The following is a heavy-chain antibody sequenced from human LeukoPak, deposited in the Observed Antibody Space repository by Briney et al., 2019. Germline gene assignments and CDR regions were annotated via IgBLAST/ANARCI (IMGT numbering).Heavy chain of an antibody. CDR3: ARGVSGDYTINPFDY. CDR1: GYTFTGYY. D-gene: IGHD4-17*01. Sequence: GASVKVSCKASGYTFTGYYMHWVRLPPGQGHELMGIINLYGGSTSYEQNFQDRLTMTRKTSTSTVYMELSSLRSEDTAVYYCARGVSGDYTINPFDYWGQGTLVTVSS. J-gene: IGHJ4*02. V-gene: IGHV1-46*01. CDR2: INLYGGST.